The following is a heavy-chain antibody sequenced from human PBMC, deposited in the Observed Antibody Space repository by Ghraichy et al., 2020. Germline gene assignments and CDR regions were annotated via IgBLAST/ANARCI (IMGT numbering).Heavy chain of an antibody. J-gene: IGHJ4*02. V-gene: IGHV3-30*02. CDR2: IGYDGNNK. CDR1: GFTFSSYG. Sequence: LSLTCAASGFTFSSYGMHWVRQAPGKGLEWVAFIGYDGNNKYYADSVKGRFTISRDNSKNTLYLQMNSLRAEDTAVYYCAKSSMFMDYVWGTYRYRITLDYWGQGTLVTVSS. CDR3: AKSSMFMDYVWGTYRYRITLDY. D-gene: IGHD3-16*02.